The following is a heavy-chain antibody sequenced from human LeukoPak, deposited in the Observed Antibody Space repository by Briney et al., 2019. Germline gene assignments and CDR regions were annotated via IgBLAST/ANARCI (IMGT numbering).Heavy chain of an antibody. CDR1: GFTFDNHA. CDR3: AKQYYGDNNFDY. D-gene: IGHD4-17*01. V-gene: IGHV3-23*01. Sequence: PGGSLRLSCAASGFTFDNHAMSWVRQTPGKGLEWVSGISGSGGLTYYADSVKGRFTISRDNSKNTLYLQMSSLRVEDTAVYYWAKQYYGDNNFDYWGQGTLVTVSS. J-gene: IGHJ4*02. CDR2: ISGSGGLT.